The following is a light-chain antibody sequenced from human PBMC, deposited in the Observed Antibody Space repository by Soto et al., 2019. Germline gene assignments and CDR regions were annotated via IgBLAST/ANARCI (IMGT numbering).Light chain of an antibody. CDR3: QSYDSSLSSYV. Sequence: QSALTQPPSASGSPGQSVAISCTGTSSDVGGYNYVSWYQQHPGKAPKLMIYEVNKRPSGVPDRFSGSKSDTSASLAITGLQAEDEADYYRQSYDSSLSSYVFGPGTKVTVL. CDR1: SSDVGGYNY. V-gene: IGLV2-8*01. J-gene: IGLJ1*01. CDR2: EVN.